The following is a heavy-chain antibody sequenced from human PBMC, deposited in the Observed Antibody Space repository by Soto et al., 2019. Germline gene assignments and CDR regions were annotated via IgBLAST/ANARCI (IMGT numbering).Heavy chain of an antibody. D-gene: IGHD2-2*01. CDR1: GFTFTSYA. J-gene: IGHJ4*02. CDR2: ISIGGGRT. V-gene: IGHV3-23*01. CDR3: AKYHFGDQARTFDY. Sequence: EVQLLASEGGLVQPGGSLRLSCAASGFTFTSYAMSWVRQAPGKGLEWVSGISIGGGRTYYGDSVKGRFSISRDNSKNTLYLQMNSLRAEDTAVYYCAKYHFGDQARTFDYWGQGALVTVSS.